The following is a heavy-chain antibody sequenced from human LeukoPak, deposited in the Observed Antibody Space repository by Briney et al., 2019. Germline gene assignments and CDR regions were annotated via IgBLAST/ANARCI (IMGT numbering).Heavy chain of an antibody. V-gene: IGHV3-30-3*01. D-gene: IGHD6-6*01. J-gene: IGHJ4*02. CDR2: ISYDGSNK. CDR1: GFTFSSYA. CDR3: ARGKSIEYSSPFDY. Sequence: PGGSLRLSCAASGFTFSSYAMHWVRQAPGKGLEWVAVISYDGSNKYYADSVKGRFTISRDNSKNTLYLQMNSLRAEDTAVYYCARGKSIEYSSPFDYWGQGTLVTVSS.